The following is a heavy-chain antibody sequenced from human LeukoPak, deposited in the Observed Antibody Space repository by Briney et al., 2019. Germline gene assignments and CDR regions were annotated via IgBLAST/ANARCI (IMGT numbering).Heavy chain of an antibody. D-gene: IGHD6-25*01. CDR1: VDSISIYY. J-gene: IGHJ4*02. CDR3: ARESRGYDTGFDY. Sequence: SETLSLTCTVSVDSISIYYWSWLRQPPGEGLEWLGYIYYNGSTNYNPSLKSRFTISVDTSKNQFSLKLSSVTAADTAVYYCARESRGYDTGFDYWGQGTLVTVSS. V-gene: IGHV4-59*01. CDR2: IYYNGST.